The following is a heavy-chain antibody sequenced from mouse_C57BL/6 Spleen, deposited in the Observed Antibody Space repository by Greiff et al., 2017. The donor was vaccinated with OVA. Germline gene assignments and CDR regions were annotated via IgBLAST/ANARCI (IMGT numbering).Heavy chain of an antibody. D-gene: IGHD1-1*01. J-gene: IGHJ2*01. Sequence: QVQLQQPGAELVRPGSSVKLSCKASGYTFTSYWMHWVKQRPIQGLEWIGNIDPSDSETHYNQKFKDKATLTVDKSSSTAYMQLSSLTSEDSAVYYCARNLDGSSSYYFDYWGQGTTLTVSS. CDR2: IDPSDSET. CDR3: ARNLDGSSSYYFDY. V-gene: IGHV1-52*01. CDR1: GYTFTSYW.